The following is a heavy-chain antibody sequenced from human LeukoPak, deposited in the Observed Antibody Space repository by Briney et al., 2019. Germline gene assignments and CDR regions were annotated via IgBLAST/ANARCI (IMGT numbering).Heavy chain of an antibody. CDR1: GFTVSSNY. J-gene: IGHJ4*02. V-gene: IGHV3-66*04. CDR3: AGPRIAAAGWTDY. D-gene: IGHD6-13*01. CDR2: IYSGGST. Sequence: PGGSLRLSCAASGFTVSSNYMSWVRQAPGKGLEGVSVIYSGGSTYYADSVKGRFTISRDNSKNTLYLQMNSLRAEDTAVYYCAGPRIAAAGWTDYWGQGTLVTVSS.